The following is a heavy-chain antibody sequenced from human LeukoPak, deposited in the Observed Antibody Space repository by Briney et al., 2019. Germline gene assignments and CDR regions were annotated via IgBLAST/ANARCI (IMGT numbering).Heavy chain of an antibody. CDR3: ARKTVPTGVDY. CDR2: INHTGNT. D-gene: IGHD4-17*01. J-gene: IGHJ4*02. V-gene: IGHV4-34*01. Sequence: SETLSLTCAVYGGSFSGYYWSWIRQPPGKGLEWIGEINHTGNTGYNPSLRSRVTISVDTSKNQLSLKLSSVTAADTAVYYCARKTVPTGVDYWGQGTLVTVSS. CDR1: GGSFSGYY.